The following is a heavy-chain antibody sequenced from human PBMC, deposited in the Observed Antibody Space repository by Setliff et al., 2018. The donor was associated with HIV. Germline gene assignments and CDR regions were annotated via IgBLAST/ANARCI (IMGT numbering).Heavy chain of an antibody. V-gene: IGHV3-53*01. D-gene: IGHD3-10*01. J-gene: IGHJ4*02. CDR2: IYSGDVT. CDR3: AKGARFGSGSGLDY. Sequence: GGSLRLSCAASGFSVGSNYVTWVRQAPGGGLEWVSLIYSGDVTHYAESVKGRFTFSRDNSKATLDLQMDSLRVEDTAIYYCAKGARFGSGSGLDYWGPGTLVTVSS. CDR1: GFSVGSNY.